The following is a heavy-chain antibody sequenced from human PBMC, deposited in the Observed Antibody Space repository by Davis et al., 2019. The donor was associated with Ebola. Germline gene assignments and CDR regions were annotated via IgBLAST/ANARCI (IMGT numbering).Heavy chain of an antibody. J-gene: IGHJ6*02. CDR2: IYYSGST. CDR1: GGSISSGGYY. D-gene: IGHD3-3*01. CDR3: ARAVRYYDFWSGYPESFYYYYGMDV. Sequence: MPSETLSLTCTVSGGSISSGGYYWSWIRQHPGKGLEWIGYIYYSGSTNYNPSLKSRVTISVDTSKNQFSLKLSSVTAADTAVYYCARAVRYYDFWSGYPESFYYYYGMDVWGQGTTVTVSS. V-gene: IGHV4-31*03.